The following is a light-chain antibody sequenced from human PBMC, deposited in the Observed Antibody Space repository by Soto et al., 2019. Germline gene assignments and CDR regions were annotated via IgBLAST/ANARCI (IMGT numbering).Light chain of an antibody. Sequence: EIELTQSPGTLSLSPGERATLSCRASQSAGNTYLAWYQQKPGQAPRLLIYGTSSRATGIPDRFSGSGSVTEFTLTIDRVEPEDFAVYYCQQDGSSRTFGQGTKVEVK. CDR3: QQDGSSRT. CDR1: QSAGNTY. V-gene: IGKV3-20*01. J-gene: IGKJ1*01. CDR2: GTS.